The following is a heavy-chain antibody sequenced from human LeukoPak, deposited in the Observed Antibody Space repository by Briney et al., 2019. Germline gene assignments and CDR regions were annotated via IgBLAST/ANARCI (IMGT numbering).Heavy chain of an antibody. J-gene: IGHJ4*02. V-gene: IGHV3-21*06. CDR3: VRDFAFGFCNTTTCRYPFDS. CDR2: MSTSSTYI. Sequence: GGSLRLSCAAFGFNFRGYNMNWVRQAPGKGLEWVSSMSTSSTYIYYADSIKGRFTISRDDARSLLYLQMDSLRAEDTAVYYCVRDFAFGFCNTTTCRYPFDSWGQGTLVTVSS. D-gene: IGHD3-16*01. CDR1: GFNFRGYN.